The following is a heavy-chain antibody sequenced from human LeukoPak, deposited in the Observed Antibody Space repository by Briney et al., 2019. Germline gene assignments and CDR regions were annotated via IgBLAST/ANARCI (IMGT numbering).Heavy chain of an antibody. CDR3: ARGSAYSSSPSERGYYYYYMDV. CDR2: MNPNSGNT. Sequence: ASVKVSCKASGYTFTSYDINWVRQATGQGLEWMGWMNPNSGNTGYAQKFQGRVTITRNTSISTAYMELSSLRSEDTAVYYCARGSAYSSSPSERGYYYYYMDVWGKGNTVTVSS. V-gene: IGHV1-8*03. CDR1: GYTFTSYD. D-gene: IGHD6-13*01. J-gene: IGHJ6*03.